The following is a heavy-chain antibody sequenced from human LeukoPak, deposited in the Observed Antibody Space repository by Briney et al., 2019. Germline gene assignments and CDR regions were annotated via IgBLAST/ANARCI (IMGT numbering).Heavy chain of an antibody. V-gene: IGHV3-48*01. Sequence: GGSLRLSCAASGFTFSSYSMNWVRQAPGKGLEWVSYISSSSSTIYYADSVKGRFTISRDNAKNSLYLQMNSLRAEDTAVYYCAKSRLGIAVAADYWGQGTLVTVSS. CDR3: AKSRLGIAVAADY. J-gene: IGHJ4*02. CDR1: GFTFSSYS. D-gene: IGHD6-19*01. CDR2: ISSSSSTI.